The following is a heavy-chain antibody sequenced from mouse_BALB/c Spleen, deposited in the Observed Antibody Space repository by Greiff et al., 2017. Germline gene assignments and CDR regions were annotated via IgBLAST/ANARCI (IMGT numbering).Heavy chain of an antibody. V-gene: IGHV1-82*01. CDR1: GYAFSSSW. CDR3: ARAPYYCGSGNYFDY. D-gene: IGHD1-1*01. J-gene: IGHJ2*01. CDR2: IYPGDGDT. Sequence: QVQLQQSGPELVKPGASVKISCKASGYAFSSSWMNWVKQRPGQGLEWIGRIYPGDGDTNYNGKFKGKATLTADKSSSTAYMQLSSLTSVDSAVYFCARAPYYCGSGNYFDYWGQGTTLTVAS.